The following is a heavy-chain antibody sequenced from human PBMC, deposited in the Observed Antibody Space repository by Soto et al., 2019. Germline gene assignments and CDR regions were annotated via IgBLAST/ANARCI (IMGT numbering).Heavy chain of an antibody. CDR3: ARDLGIMTTVTRGKRDYYGMDV. Sequence: LRLSCAASGFTFSSYAMHWVRQAPGKGLEWVAVISYDGSNKYYADSVKGRFTISRDNSKNTLYLQMNSLRAEDTAVYYCARDLGIMTTVTRGKRDYYGMDVWGQGTTVTVSS. CDR1: GFTFSSYA. CDR2: ISYDGSNK. D-gene: IGHD4-17*01. J-gene: IGHJ6*02. V-gene: IGHV3-30-3*01.